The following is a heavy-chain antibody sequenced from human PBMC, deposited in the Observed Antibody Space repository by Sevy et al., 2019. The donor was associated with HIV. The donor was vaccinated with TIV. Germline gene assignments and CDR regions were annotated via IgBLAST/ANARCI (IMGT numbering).Heavy chain of an antibody. V-gene: IGHV1-69*06. CDR2: IIPIFGTA. CDR1: GGTFSSYA. J-gene: IGHJ3*02. CDR3: ARVGWDYYDSSGYSGDAFDI. Sequence: ASVKVSCKASGGTFSSYAISWVRQAPGQGLEWMGGIIPIFGTANYARKFQGRVTITADKSTSTAYMELSSLRSEDTAVYYCARVGWDYYDSSGYSGDAFDIWGQGTMVTVSS. D-gene: IGHD3-22*01.